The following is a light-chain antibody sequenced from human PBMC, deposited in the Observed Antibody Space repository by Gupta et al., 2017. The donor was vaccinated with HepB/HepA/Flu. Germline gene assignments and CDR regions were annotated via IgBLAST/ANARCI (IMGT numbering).Light chain of an antibody. V-gene: IGKV3-20*01. CDR1: QSVSSSY. J-gene: IGKJ2*01. CDR3: QQDGSSLYT. Sequence: LGERATLSCRASQSVSSSYLAWYQQKPGQAPRLLIYGASSRATGIPDRFSGSGSGTDFTLTISRLEPEDFAVYYCQQDGSSLYTFGQGTKMDIK. CDR2: GAS.